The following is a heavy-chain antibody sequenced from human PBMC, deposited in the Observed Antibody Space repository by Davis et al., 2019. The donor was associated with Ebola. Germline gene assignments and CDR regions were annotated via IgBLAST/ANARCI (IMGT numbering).Heavy chain of an antibody. CDR1: GYTFTTYV. CDR2: ISAYNGNT. V-gene: IGHV1-18*01. CDR3: ARTITMVQGGAFDI. Sequence: AASVKVSCKASGYTFTTYVISWVRQAPGQGLEWMGWISAYNGNTNYAQKLQGRVTMTTDTSTSTAYMELRSLRSDDTAVYYCARTITMVQGGAFDIWGQGTMVTVSS. D-gene: IGHD3-10*01. J-gene: IGHJ3*02.